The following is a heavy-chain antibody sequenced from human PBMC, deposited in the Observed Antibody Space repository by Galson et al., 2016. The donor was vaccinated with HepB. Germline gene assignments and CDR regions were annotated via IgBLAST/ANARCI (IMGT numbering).Heavy chain of an antibody. CDR2: VSHSGGT. Sequence: SETLSLTCNVYGGSFSGYSWTWIRQPPGKGLEWIGEVSHSGGTNCNPSLKSRVTISVDTSKNQFSLNISSATAADTAVYYCARGMYAARGWFDPWGQGTLVAVSS. V-gene: IGHV4-34*01. J-gene: IGHJ5*02. D-gene: IGHD2-8*01. CDR1: GGSFSGYS. CDR3: ARGMYAARGWFDP.